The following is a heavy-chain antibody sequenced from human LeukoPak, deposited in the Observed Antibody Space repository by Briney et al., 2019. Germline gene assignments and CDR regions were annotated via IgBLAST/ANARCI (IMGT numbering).Heavy chain of an antibody. D-gene: IGHD3-22*01. CDR2: IIPIFGTA. CDR1: GGTFSSYA. V-gene: IGHV1-69*05. J-gene: IGHJ4*02. Sequence: GSSVKVSCKASGGTFSSYAISWVRQAPGQGLEWMGRIIPIFGTANYAQKFQGRVTITTDESTSTAYMELSSLRSKDTAVYYCAGSYDSSGLIDYWGQGTLVTVSS. CDR3: AGSYDSSGLIDY.